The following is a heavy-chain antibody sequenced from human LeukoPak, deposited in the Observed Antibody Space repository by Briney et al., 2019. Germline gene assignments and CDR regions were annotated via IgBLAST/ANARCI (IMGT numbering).Heavy chain of an antibody. V-gene: IGHV3-23*01. CDR2: ITGSGINI. CDR1: GFTFRTSV. D-gene: IGHD1-1*01. J-gene: IGHJ5*02. Sequence: GGSLRLSCVVSGFTFRTSVMSWVRQAPGKGLEWVAGITGSGINIYHPQLMKGRLTISRDNSKDTLYLQISSLRDDDTAIYYCVRTTRIEFWGRTWFGPWGQGTPVTVSS. CDR3: VRTTRIEFWGRTWFGP.